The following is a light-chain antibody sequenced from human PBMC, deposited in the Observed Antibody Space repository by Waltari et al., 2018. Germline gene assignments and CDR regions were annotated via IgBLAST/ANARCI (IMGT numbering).Light chain of an antibody. J-gene: IGKJ3*01. CDR2: DAS. CDR3: QQYDTLPAFT. V-gene: IGKV1-33*01. CDR1: QYIRHY. Sequence: QMTQSPSSLSASVGDRVRVTCRSSQYIRHYLNWYHQKPGKAPTLLIYDASILEKGVPSRFSGSGSGTKFTFTSNGLQPEDIGIYYCQQYDTLPAFTFGPGTKVDFK.